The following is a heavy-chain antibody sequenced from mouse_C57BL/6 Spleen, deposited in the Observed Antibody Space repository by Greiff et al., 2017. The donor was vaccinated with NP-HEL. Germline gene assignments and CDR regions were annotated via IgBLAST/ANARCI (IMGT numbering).Heavy chain of an antibody. CDR1: GYTFTSYW. CDR2: IHPNSGST. Sequence: QVQLQQPGAELVKPGASVKLSCKASGYTFTSYWMHWVKQRPGQGLEWIGMIHPNSGSTNYNEKFKSKATLTVDKSSSTAYMQLSSLTSEDSAVYYCARGHYYGSSPPLGFDVWGTGTTVTVSS. V-gene: IGHV1-64*01. J-gene: IGHJ1*03. CDR3: ARGHYYGSSPPLGFDV. D-gene: IGHD1-1*01.